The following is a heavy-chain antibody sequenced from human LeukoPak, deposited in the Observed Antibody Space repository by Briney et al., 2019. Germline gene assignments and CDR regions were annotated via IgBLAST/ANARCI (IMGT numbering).Heavy chain of an antibody. V-gene: IGHV4-39*01. D-gene: IGHD6-6*01. Sequence: SETLSLTCTVSGGSISMNNYYWGWIRQPPGKGLAWIGSIYYSGSTYCNPSLKSRVTISVDTSKNQFSLKLSSVTASDTAMYYCARLGSSSLYYYYSMDVWGQGTTVTVSS. CDR2: IYYSGST. CDR1: GGSISMNNYY. CDR3: ARLGSSSLYYYYSMDV. J-gene: IGHJ6*02.